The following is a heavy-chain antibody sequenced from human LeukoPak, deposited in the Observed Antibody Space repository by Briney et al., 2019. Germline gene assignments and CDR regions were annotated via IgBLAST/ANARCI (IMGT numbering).Heavy chain of an antibody. J-gene: IGHJ1*01. CDR1: VFSNSVNF. Sequence: GGSLRLSCAVSVFSNSVNFMGWVRQTPGKGLEWVSLIFSGGETYSADSVKGRFAISKDNSKNTLHLQMNSLRVEDTAVYYCARDTDYYGSGRQGYCDHWGQGTLVTVSS. CDR2: IFSGGET. CDR3: ARDTDYYGSGRQGYCDH. D-gene: IGHD3-10*01. V-gene: IGHV3-66*01.